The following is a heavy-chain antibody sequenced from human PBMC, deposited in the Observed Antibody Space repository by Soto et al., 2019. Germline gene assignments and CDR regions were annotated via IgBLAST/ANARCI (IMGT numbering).Heavy chain of an antibody. CDR1: GFTFSNYG. CDR2: ISYDGTTK. J-gene: IGHJ5*01. D-gene: IGHD6-13*01. CDR3: ARDPRLRAAAAARGWFDS. Sequence: PGGSLRLSCAASGFTFSNYGIHWVRQAPGRGLEWVAVISYDGTTKYYGDSVKGRFTISRDKSKNTLFLQMNSLRTEDTAVYHCARDPRLRAAAAARGWFDSWGQGTLVTVSS. V-gene: IGHV3-30*03.